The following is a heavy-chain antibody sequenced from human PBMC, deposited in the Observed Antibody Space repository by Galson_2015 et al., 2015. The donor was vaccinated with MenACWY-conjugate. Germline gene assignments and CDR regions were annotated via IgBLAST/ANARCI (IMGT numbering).Heavy chain of an antibody. CDR2: IFPADSNT. D-gene: IGHD7-27*01. Sequence: QSGAEVKKPGESLKISCQSSGYIFTDYWIGWVRQMPGKGLEWMGAIFPADSNTKVSPSFQGQVTISADRSINTAYLQWSSLKASNTAMYYCASQRGGNWGKIFWGQGTLVTISS. CDR1: GYIFTDYW. CDR3: ASQRGGNWGKIF. J-gene: IGHJ4*02. V-gene: IGHV5-51*01.